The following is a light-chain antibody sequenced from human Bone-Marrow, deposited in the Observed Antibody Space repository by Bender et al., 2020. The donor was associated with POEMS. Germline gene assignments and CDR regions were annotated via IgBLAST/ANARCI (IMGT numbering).Light chain of an antibody. CDR1: SGDVGGYKY. CDR3: SSYTSSASFV. J-gene: IGLJ1*01. Sequence: QSALTQPASVSGSPGQSITISCTGTSGDVGGYKYVSWYQQQPGKAPKLMIYDVNNRPSGVSNRFSGSKSDNTASLTISGLQADDEADYYCSSYTSSASFVFGTGTKVTVL. CDR2: DVN. V-gene: IGLV2-14*03.